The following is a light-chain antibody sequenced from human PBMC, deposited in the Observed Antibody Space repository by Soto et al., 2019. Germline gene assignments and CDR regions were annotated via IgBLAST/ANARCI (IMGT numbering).Light chain of an antibody. CDR1: SSNIGAGYD. Sequence: QSVLTQPPSVSGAPGQRVTISCTGSSSNIGAGYDVHWYQQLPGTAPKLMIYGVSNRPSGVSNRFSGSKSGNAASLTISGLQAEDEADYYCSSYTSYTTLWVFGGGTKLTVL. V-gene: IGLV1-40*01. CDR2: GVS. J-gene: IGLJ3*02. CDR3: SSYTSYTTLWV.